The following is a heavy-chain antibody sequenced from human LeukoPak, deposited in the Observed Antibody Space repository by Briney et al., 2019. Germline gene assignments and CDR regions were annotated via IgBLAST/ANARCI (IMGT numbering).Heavy chain of an antibody. CDR2: IIPIFGTA. CDR3: ARLSGGYDFWSGGPNWFDP. V-gene: IGHV1-69*05. J-gene: IGHJ5*02. D-gene: IGHD3-3*01. Sequence: SVKVSCKASGGTFSSYAISWVRQAPGQGLEWMGGIIPIFGTANYAQKFQGRVMITTDESTSTAYMELSSLRSEDTAVYYCARLSGGYDFWSGGPNWFDPWGQGTLVTVSS. CDR1: GGTFSSYA.